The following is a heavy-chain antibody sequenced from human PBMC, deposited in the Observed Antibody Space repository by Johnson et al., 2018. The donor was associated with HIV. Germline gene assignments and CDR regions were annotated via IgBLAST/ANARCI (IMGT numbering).Heavy chain of an antibody. V-gene: IGHV3-11*01. J-gene: IGHJ3*02. CDR2: ISGSDGAI. Sequence: QVQLVESGGGWVQPGGSLSLSCAASGFTFSDSYMNWIRQAPGKGLEWVSYISGSDGAIWYADSVKGRFTISRDNSKNTLYLQMNSLRAEDTGVYYCASYCSGGSCYRRSPSDAFDIWGQGTMVTVSS. D-gene: IGHD2-15*01. CDR3: ASYCSGGSCYRRSPSDAFDI. CDR1: GFTFSDSY.